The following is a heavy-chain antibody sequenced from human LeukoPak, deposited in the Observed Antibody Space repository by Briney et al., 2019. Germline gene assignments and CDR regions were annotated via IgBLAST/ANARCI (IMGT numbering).Heavy chain of an antibody. CDR3: AKGGWFGELFPLDY. CDR1: GFTFSSYG. D-gene: IGHD3-10*01. CDR2: IWYDGSNK. J-gene: IGHJ4*02. Sequence: AGGSLSLSCRASGFTFSSYGMHWVRQAPGKGLEWVAVIWYDGSNKYYADSVKGRFTISRDNSKNTLYLQMNSLRAEDTAVYYCAKGGWFGELFPLDYWGPGTLVTVSS. V-gene: IGHV3-33*06.